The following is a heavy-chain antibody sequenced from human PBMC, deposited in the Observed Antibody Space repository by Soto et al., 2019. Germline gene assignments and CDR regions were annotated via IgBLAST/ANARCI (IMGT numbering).Heavy chain of an antibody. Sequence: ASVKVSCKASGYTFASYGISWVRQAPGQGLEWMGWISAYNGNTNYAQKFQGRVTMTTDTSTSTAYMELRSLRSEDTAVYYCAAGSKYYDFWSGPRAMDYYYGMDVWGQGTTVTVSS. CDR2: ISAYNGNT. CDR1: GYTFASYG. J-gene: IGHJ6*02. D-gene: IGHD3-3*01. V-gene: IGHV1-18*01. CDR3: AAGSKYYDFWSGPRAMDYYYGMDV.